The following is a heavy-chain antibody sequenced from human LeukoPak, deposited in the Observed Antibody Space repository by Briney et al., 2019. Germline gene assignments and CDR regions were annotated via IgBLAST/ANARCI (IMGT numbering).Heavy chain of an antibody. CDR1: GFSFSIYG. D-gene: IGHD3-22*01. Sequence: QAGGSLRLSCVASGFSFSIYGIHWVRQAPGKGLEWVAVIWYDGSNKYYADSVKGRFTISRDNSKNTLYLQMNSLRAEDTAVYYCAKDGRLLNYDSSGYSDYWGQGTLVTVSS. V-gene: IGHV3-30*02. J-gene: IGHJ4*02. CDR3: AKDGRLLNYDSSGYSDY. CDR2: IWYDGSNK.